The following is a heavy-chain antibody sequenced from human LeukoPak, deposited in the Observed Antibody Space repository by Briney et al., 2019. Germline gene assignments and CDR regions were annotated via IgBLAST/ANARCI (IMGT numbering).Heavy chain of an antibody. CDR3: AKGLRAAAYPFDY. D-gene: IGHD6-13*01. V-gene: IGHV3-23*01. Sequence: PGGSLRLSCAASGFTFSSYTMSWVRQTPGKGLEWVSAISGSGGSTYYADSVKGRFTISRDNSKNTLYLQMNSLRAEDTAVYYCAKGLRAAAYPFDYWGQGTLVTVSS. CDR2: ISGSGGST. J-gene: IGHJ4*02. CDR1: GFTFSSYT.